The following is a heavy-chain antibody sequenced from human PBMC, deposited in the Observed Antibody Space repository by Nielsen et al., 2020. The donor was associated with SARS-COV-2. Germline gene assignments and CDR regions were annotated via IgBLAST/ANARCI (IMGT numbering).Heavy chain of an antibody. CDR2: IDPSDSYA. Sequence: GESLKISCKGSGYSFTSYWIGWVRHVPGKGLEWMGRIDPSDSYANYSPSFQGHVTISADKSISTAYLQWSSLKASDSAMYYCARRAVAANFDYWGQGTLVTVSS. CDR3: ARRAVAANFDY. CDR1: GYSFTSYW. J-gene: IGHJ4*02. V-gene: IGHV5-10-1*01. D-gene: IGHD6-19*01.